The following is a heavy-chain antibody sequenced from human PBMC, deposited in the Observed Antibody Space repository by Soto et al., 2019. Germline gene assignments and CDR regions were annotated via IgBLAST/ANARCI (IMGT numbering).Heavy chain of an antibody. D-gene: IGHD3-16*01. Sequence: GGSLRLSCASSGFTFASYNMLWFRQAPGKGLEWVASISTNSDYIYHADSVKGRFTVSRDNAKKSLFLEMTTLRDEDTAVYYCARGGSAERRTDGDYYYYYPMDVWGQGTTVTVSS. V-gene: IGHV3-21*01. CDR1: GFTFASYN. CDR3: ARGGSAERRTDGDYYYYYPMDV. J-gene: IGHJ6*02. CDR2: ISTNSDYI.